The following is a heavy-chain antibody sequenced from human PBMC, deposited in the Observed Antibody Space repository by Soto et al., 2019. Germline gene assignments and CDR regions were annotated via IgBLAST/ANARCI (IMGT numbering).Heavy chain of an antibody. V-gene: IGHV3-30*04. J-gene: IGHJ4*02. CDR1: GFIFSNYA. CDR3: GRWTSTSCHLGSDY. CDR2: ISYEGSSQ. D-gene: IGHD2-2*01. Sequence: QVQLVESGGGVVQPERSLRLSCAASGFIFSNYAMNWVRQAPGKGLEWVALISYEGSSQYYADSVKGRFTISRDSSKNTRYLHMNSLGAADTAVYYCGRWTSTSCHLGSDYWGQGTLVTVSS.